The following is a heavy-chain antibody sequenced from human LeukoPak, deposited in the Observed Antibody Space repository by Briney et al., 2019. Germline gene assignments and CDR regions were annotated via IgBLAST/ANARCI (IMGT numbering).Heavy chain of an antibody. J-gene: IGHJ6*03. V-gene: IGHV4-34*01. CDR3: ARHGVYDYVWGSYRYRGSYYYMDV. CDR1: GGSFSGYY. CDR2: INHSGST. Sequence: SETLSLTCAVYGGSFSGYYWSWIRQPPGKGLEWIGEINHSGSTNYNPSLKSRVTISVDTSKNQFSLKLSSVTAADTAVYYCARHGVYDYVWGSYRYRGSYYYMDVWGKGTTVTISS. D-gene: IGHD3-16*02.